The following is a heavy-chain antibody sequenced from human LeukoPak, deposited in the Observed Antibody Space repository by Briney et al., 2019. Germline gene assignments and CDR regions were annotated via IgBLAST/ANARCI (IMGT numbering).Heavy chain of an antibody. D-gene: IGHD3-22*01. CDR2: ISSSSSYI. CDR1: GFTFSSYS. V-gene: IGHV3-21*01. Sequence: GGSLRLSCAASGFTFSSYSMNWVRQAPGKGLEWVSSISSSSSYIYYADSVKGRFTISRDNAKNSLYLQMNSLRAEDTAVYYCARPGPVYYYDSSGYYYENAFDIWGQGTMVTVSS. CDR3: ARPGPVYYYDSSGYYYENAFDI. J-gene: IGHJ3*02.